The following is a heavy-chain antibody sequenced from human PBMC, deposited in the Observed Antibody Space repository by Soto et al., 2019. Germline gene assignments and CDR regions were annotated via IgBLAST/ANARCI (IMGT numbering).Heavy chain of an antibody. CDR1: GFTFSVYT. Sequence: EVHLLESGGGLVQPGGSLRLSCSASGFTFSVYTMNWVRQAPGKGLEWVSGIYGYGGGTFYADSVTGRFTISRDNSKNTLYLQMNSLRAEDTAVYYCAKDMQPDSRWEIDYWGQGTLVTVSS. D-gene: IGHD1-26*01. CDR2: IYGYGGGT. J-gene: IGHJ4*02. CDR3: AKDMQPDSRWEIDY. V-gene: IGHV3-23*01.